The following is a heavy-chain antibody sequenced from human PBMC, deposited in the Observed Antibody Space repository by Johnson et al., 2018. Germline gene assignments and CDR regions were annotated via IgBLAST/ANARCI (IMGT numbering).Heavy chain of an antibody. J-gene: IGHJ6*02. D-gene: IGHD6-13*01. CDR3: ASHSSWTGNYYYDGMDV. Sequence: QVQLQESGPGLVKPSETLSLTCPVSGGSISSNYCSWIRQSPGMGLQWIGYIHYSGSTNYNPSLQSRVTISVDTSKNQCSLNLSPVTAAAPAVYLCASHSSWTGNYYYDGMDVWGQGTTVTVSS. V-gene: IGHV4-59*01. CDR2: IHYSGST. CDR1: GGSISSNY.